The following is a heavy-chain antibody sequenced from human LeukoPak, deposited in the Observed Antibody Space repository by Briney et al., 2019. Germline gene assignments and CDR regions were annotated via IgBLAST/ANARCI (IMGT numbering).Heavy chain of an antibody. Sequence: GGSLRLSCAASGFTSSSYAMSWVRQAPGKGLEWVAFIYGGGSTHYSESVRGRFTISRHNSNNTLYLQMGSLRPEDTGVYYCARDLRSCSGGECYEYKWFDPWGQGTLVAVSS. CDR2: FIYGGGST. V-gene: IGHV3-23*03. D-gene: IGHD2-21*01. CDR3: ARDLRSCSGGECYEYKWFDP. J-gene: IGHJ5*02. CDR1: GFTSSSYA.